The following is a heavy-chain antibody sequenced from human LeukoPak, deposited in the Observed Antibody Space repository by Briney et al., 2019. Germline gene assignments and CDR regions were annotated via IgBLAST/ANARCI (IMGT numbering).Heavy chain of an antibody. Sequence: GASVKVSCKASGYTFTGYYMHWVRQAPGQGLEWMGWINPNSGGTNYAQKFQGRVTMTRDTSISTAYMELSRLRSDDTAVYYCARVRIGERWLPNNWFDPWGQGTLVTVSS. CDR2: INPNSGGT. J-gene: IGHJ5*02. CDR1: GYTFTGYY. V-gene: IGHV1-2*02. D-gene: IGHD5-24*01. CDR3: ARVRIGERWLPNNWFDP.